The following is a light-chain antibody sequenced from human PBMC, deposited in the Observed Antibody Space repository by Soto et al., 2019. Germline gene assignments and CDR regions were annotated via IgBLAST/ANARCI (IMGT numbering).Light chain of an antibody. Sequence: EIVLTQSPATLSLSPGESATLSCRASQSVASFLAWYQQKPGQAPRLLIYDASNRAPGIPARFSGSGSGTDFTLTITSLEPEDLAVYYCQQRYNWKTFGQGTKVEIK. J-gene: IGKJ1*01. V-gene: IGKV3-11*01. CDR3: QQRYNWKT. CDR1: QSVASF. CDR2: DAS.